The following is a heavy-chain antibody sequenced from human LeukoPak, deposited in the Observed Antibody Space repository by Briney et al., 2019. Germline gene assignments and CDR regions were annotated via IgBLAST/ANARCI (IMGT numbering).Heavy chain of an antibody. V-gene: IGHV3-21*01. CDR1: XX. Sequence: XXMNWVXXXPXKGREGVSSISSSSDYIYYADSVKGRFTISRDNAKNSVYLQMNSLRAEDTAVYYCARVGYCSGGSCFYYYYGMDVWGQGTTVTVSS. J-gene: IGHJ6*02. D-gene: IGHD2-15*01. CDR3: ARVGYCSGGSCFYYYYGMDV. CDR2: ISSSSDYI.